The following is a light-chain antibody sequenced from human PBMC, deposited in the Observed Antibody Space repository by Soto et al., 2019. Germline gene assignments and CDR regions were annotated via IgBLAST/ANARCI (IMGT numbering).Light chain of an antibody. CDR3: LKYNKDAPGA. J-gene: IGKJ1*01. V-gene: IGKV1-27*01. CDR2: ATS. Sequence: DIQMAQSPSSLSASVGDTVTLTCRASEDIGHFLAWYQQRPGTVPKLLIYATSRLQPGVPSRFSGSGSGTDFTLTINTLQPEDGATYFCLKYNKDAPGAFGQGTKVEI. CDR1: EDIGHF.